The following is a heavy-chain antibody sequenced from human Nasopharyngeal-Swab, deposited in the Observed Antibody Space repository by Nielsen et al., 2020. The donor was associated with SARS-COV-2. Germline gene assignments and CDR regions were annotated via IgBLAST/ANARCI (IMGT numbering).Heavy chain of an antibody. CDR1: GYTFTDYY. CDR3: AREGEYGAYDAPDY. D-gene: IGHD5-12*01. Sequence: SVKVSCKTSGYTFTDYYIHWMRQAPGQGLEWMGGIVPALGLPNYAQKFRGRVTISADRSTTTSYLELSSLRSEDTAIYYCAREGEYGAYDAPDYWGQGTLVTVSS. V-gene: IGHV1-69*10. J-gene: IGHJ4*02. CDR2: IVPALGLP.